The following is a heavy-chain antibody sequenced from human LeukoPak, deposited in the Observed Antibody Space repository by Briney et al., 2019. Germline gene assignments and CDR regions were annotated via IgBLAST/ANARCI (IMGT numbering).Heavy chain of an antibody. CDR2: IYYSGST. D-gene: IGHD5-12*01. J-gene: IGHJ6*02. CDR3: ASSDSGYDYYYYYGMDV. V-gene: IGHV4-39*01. Sequence: PWETLSLTCTVSGGSISSSSYYWGWIRQPPGKGLEWIGSIYYSGSTYYNPSLKSRVTISVDTSKNRFSLKLSSVTAADTAVYYCASSDSGYDYYYYYGMDVWGQGTTVTVSS. CDR1: GGSISSSSYY.